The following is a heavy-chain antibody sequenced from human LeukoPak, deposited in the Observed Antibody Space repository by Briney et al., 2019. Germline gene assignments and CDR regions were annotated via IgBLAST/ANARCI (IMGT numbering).Heavy chain of an antibody. Sequence: SETLSLTCTVSGGSISSYYWSWIRQPPGKGLEWIGYIYYSGSTNYNPSLKSRVTISVDTSKNQFSLKLSSVTAADTAVYYCARRYCSRGKKKINWFDPWGQGTLVTVSS. V-gene: IGHV4-59*01. CDR1: GGSISSYY. J-gene: IGHJ5*02. CDR2: IYYSGST. CDR3: ARRYCSRGKKKINWFDP. D-gene: IGHD2-2*01.